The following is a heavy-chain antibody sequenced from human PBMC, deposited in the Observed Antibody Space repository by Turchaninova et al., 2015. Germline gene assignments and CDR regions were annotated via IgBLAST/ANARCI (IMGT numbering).Heavy chain of an antibody. V-gene: IGHV1-18*04. CDR3: ARVGGSSSWYDY. D-gene: IGHD6-13*01. CDR2: ISGYKGNT. J-gene: IGHJ4*02. CDR1: GYTFSGYG. Sequence: QVQLVQAGAEVKKPGASVKVSCKASGYTFSGYGIRWVRQAPGQGLEGMGWISGYKGNTNYAQKFQGRVTMTTDISTSTAYMELRSLRSDDTAVYYCARVGGSSSWYDYWGQGTPVTVSS.